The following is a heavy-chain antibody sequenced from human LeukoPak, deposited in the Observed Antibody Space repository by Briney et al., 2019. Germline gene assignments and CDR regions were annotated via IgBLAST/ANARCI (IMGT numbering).Heavy chain of an antibody. CDR3: AKKREIAVAADFDY. CDR2: ISGSGGST. Sequence: PGGFLRLSCAASGFTFSSYAMSWVRQAPGKGLEWVSAISGSGGSTYYADSVKGRFTISRDNSKNTLYLQMNSLRAEDTAVYYCAKKREIAVAADFDYWGQGTLVTVSS. V-gene: IGHV3-23*01. D-gene: IGHD6-19*01. J-gene: IGHJ4*02. CDR1: GFTFSSYA.